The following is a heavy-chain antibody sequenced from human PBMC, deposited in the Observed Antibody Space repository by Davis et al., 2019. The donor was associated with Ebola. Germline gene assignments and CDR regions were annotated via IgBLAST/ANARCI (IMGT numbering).Heavy chain of an antibody. CDR2: IYYSGST. J-gene: IGHJ6*02. CDR1: GGSISSYY. D-gene: IGHD4-11*01. CDR3: ARLNPLQYPYYYYYGMDV. Sequence: PSETLSLTCTVSGGSISSYYWSWIRQPPGKGLEWIGYIYYSGSTNYNPSLKSRVTISVDTSKNQFSLKLSSVTAADTAVYYCARLNPLQYPYYYYYGMDVWGQGTTVTVSS. V-gene: IGHV4-59*08.